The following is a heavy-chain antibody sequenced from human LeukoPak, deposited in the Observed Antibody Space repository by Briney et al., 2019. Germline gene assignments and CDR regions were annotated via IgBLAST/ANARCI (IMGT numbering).Heavy chain of an antibody. J-gene: IGHJ4*02. CDR3: ARDRVGRVRYYYDSSGYPGYFDY. Sequence: ASVKVSCKASGYTFTGYYMHWVRQAPGQGLGWMGWINPNSGGTNYAQKFQGRVTMTRDTSISTAYMELSRLRSDDTAVYYCARDRVGRVRYYYDSSGYPGYFDYWGQGTLVTVSS. CDR2: INPNSGGT. CDR1: GYTFTGYY. D-gene: IGHD3-22*01. V-gene: IGHV1-2*02.